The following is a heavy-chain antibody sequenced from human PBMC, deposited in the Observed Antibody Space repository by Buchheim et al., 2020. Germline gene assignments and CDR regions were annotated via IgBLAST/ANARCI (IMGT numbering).Heavy chain of an antibody. D-gene: IGHD6-13*01. CDR3: ARDSKTAAAGYYFGC. CDR1: GFTFRTYG. CDR2: IANDGNDK. J-gene: IGHJ4*02. Sequence: QVQLVESGGGVVQPGRSLRLSCAASGFTFRTYGMHWVRQAPGKGLEWVAVIANDGNDKKYADSVKGRFSISRDNSKNALYLQMDSLRAEDSAVYYCARDSKTAAAGYYFGCWGPGNP. V-gene: IGHV3-30*03.